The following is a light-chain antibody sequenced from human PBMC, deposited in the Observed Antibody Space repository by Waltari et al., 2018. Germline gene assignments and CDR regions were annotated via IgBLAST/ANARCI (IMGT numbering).Light chain of an antibody. CDR3: QQRSNWPLT. V-gene: IGKV3-11*01. CDR2: DAS. J-gene: IGKJ4*01. CDR1: QSVSSY. Sequence: DIVLTQSPATLSLSPGESATLSCRASQSVSSYLAWYQQKPGQAPRLLIYDASNRATGIPARFSGSGSGTDFTLTISSLGPEDFAVYYCQQRSNWPLTFGGGTKVEIK.